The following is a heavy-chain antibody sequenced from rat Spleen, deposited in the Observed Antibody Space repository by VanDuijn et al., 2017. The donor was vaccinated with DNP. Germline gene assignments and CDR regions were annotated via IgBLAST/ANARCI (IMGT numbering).Heavy chain of an antibody. CDR1: GFTFSNYD. D-gene: IGHD1-6*01. CDR3: ARRGYYGSYWYFDF. V-gene: IGHV5-25*01. Sequence: EVQLVESGGGLVQPGRSLKLSCAASGFTFSNYDMAWVRQAPTKGLEWVASMSTSGGRTYYPDSVKGRFTVYRDNAKSTLYRQMDSLSSEDTATYYCARRGYYGSYWYFDFWGPGTMVTVSS. J-gene: IGHJ1*01. CDR2: MSTSGGRT.